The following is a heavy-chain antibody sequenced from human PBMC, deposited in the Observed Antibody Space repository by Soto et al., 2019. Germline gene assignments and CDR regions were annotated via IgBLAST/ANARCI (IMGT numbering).Heavy chain of an antibody. CDR2: IIPIFGTA. D-gene: IGHD4-17*01. CDR3: ATAIYGDFQSYFDY. V-gene: IGHV1-69*13. CDR1: GGTFSSYA. Sequence: SVKVSCKASGGTFSSYAISWVRQAPGQGLEWMGGIIPIFGTANYAQKFQGRVTITADESTSTAYMELSSPRSEDTAVYYCATAIYGDFQSYFDYWGQGTLVTVSS. J-gene: IGHJ4*02.